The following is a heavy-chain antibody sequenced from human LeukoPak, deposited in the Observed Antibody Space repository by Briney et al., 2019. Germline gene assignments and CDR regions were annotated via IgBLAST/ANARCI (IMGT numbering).Heavy chain of an antibody. CDR3: AREDLGAAYFDF. CDR2: TYYRSKWYN. V-gene: IGHV6-1*01. J-gene: IGHJ4*02. Sequence: SQTLSLTCAISGDSVSTNNVAWNWIRQSPSRGLKWLGRTYYRSKWYNDYAVSVKSRIIINPDTSKNQFSLQLNSVTPDDTAVYYCAREDLGAAYFDFWGQGILVTVSS. CDR1: GDSVSTNNVA. D-gene: IGHD3-16*01.